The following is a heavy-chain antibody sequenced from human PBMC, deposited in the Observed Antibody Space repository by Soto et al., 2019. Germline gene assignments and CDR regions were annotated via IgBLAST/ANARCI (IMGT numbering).Heavy chain of an antibody. V-gene: IGHV3-23*01. Sequence: GGSLRLSCAASGFTFSSYAMSWVRQAPGKGLEWVSAISGNGGSTYYADSVKGRFTISRDNSKNTLYLQMNSLRAEDTAVYYCAKSKVGDGELDAFDIWGQGTMVTVSS. CDR1: GFTFSSYA. CDR3: AKSKVGDGELDAFDI. J-gene: IGHJ3*02. CDR2: ISGNGGST. D-gene: IGHD1-26*01.